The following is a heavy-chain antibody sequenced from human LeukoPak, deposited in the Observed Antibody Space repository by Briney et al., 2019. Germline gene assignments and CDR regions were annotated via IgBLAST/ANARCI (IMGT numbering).Heavy chain of an antibody. D-gene: IGHD6-19*01. Sequence: GGSLRLCCAASGFTFSSHAMNWVRQAPGKGLEWVSGLGGGGGSTYYADSVRGRFTISRDDSKNTLYLQMNSLRAEDTAVYYCARDPDKGVAGTLSYGMDVWGQGTTVTVSS. CDR3: ARDPDKGVAGTLSYGMDV. CDR1: GFTFSSHA. V-gene: IGHV3-23*01. CDR2: LGGGGGST. J-gene: IGHJ6*02.